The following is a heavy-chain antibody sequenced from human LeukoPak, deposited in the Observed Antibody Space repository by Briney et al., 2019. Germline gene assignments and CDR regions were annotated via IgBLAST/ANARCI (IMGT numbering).Heavy chain of an antibody. CDR2: INPNSGGT. CDR3: AADHGYSYGYDAFDI. D-gene: IGHD5-18*01. CDR1: GYTFTGYY. V-gene: IGHV1-2*02. Sequence: ASVKVSCKASGYTFTGYYMHWVRQAPGQGLEWMGWINPNSGGTNYAQKFQGRVTMTRDTSISTAYMELSSLRSEDTAVYYCAADHGYSYGYDAFDIWGQGTMVTVSS. J-gene: IGHJ3*02.